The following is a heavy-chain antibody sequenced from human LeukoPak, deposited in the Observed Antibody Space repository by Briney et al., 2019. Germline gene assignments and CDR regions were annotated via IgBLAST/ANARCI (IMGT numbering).Heavy chain of an antibody. D-gene: IGHD1-26*01. CDR1: GGTFSSYA. CDR3: ARQWEPNHDAFDI. V-gene: IGHV1-69*04. J-gene: IGHJ3*02. CDR2: IIPILGIA. Sequence: GASVKVSCKASGGTFSSYAISWVRQAPGQGLEWMGRIIPILGIANYAQKFQGRVTITAGKSTSTAYMELSSLRSEDTAVYYCARQWEPNHDAFDIWGQGTMVTVSS.